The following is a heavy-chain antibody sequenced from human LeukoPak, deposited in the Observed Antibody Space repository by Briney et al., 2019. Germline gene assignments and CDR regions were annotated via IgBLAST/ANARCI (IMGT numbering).Heavy chain of an antibody. CDR1: GFTVSSNY. Sequence: GGSLRLSCAASGFTVSSNYMTWVRQAPGKGLEWVSLIYSGGSTFYADSVKGRFTISRDNSKNMLYLQMSGLRPDDTAVFYCARSRPAGGYYFDYWGQGTLVTVSS. J-gene: IGHJ4*02. CDR3: ARSRPAGGYYFDY. CDR2: IYSGGST. D-gene: IGHD1-14*01. V-gene: IGHV3-53*05.